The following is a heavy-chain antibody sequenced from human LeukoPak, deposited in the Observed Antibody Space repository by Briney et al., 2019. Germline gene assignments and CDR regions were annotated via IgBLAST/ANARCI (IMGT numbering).Heavy chain of an antibody. CDR2: INGDGSST. V-gene: IGHV3-74*01. CDR1: GFTFSSYW. Sequence: GGSLRLSCAASGFTFSSYWMHWVRQAPGKGLVWVSRINGDGSSTSYADSVKGRFTISRDNAKNTLYLQMNSLRAEDTAVYYCARPPLDWAYFDYWGQGTLVTVSS. J-gene: IGHJ4*02. CDR3: ARPPLDWAYFDY. D-gene: IGHD3-9*01.